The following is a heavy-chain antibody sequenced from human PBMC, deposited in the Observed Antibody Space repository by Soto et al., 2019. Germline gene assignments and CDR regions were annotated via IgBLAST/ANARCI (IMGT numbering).Heavy chain of an antibody. J-gene: IGHJ6*02. CDR3: AKDLNTFFGVVIVYNYYGMDV. Sequence: QVQLVESGGGVVKPGRSLRLSCAASGFTFSSYGMHWVRQAPGKGLEWVADISYDGSNKYYADSVKGRFTISRDNSKNTLYMQMNSLRAEDTAVYYCAKDLNTFFGVVIVYNYYGMDVWGQGTTVTVSS. V-gene: IGHV3-30*18. CDR2: ISYDGSNK. D-gene: IGHD3-3*01. CDR1: GFTFSSYG.